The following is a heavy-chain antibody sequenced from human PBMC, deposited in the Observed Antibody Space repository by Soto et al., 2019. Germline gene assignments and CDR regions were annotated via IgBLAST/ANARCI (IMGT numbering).Heavy chain of an antibody. CDR3: AIVFRQYSSHSELFAS. Sequence: GGSLILSCAASGFTFSSYSMNWVRQAPGKGLEWVSSISSSSSYIYYADSVKGRFTISRDNAKNSLYLQMNSLRAEDTAVYYCAIVFRQYSSHSELFASSGQRTPVTVSS. V-gene: IGHV3-21*01. J-gene: IGHJ5*02. D-gene: IGHD6-6*01. CDR1: GFTFSSYS. CDR2: ISSSSSYI.